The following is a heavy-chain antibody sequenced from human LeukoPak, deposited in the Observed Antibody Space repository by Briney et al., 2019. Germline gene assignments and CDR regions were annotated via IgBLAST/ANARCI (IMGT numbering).Heavy chain of an antibody. J-gene: IGHJ6*02. CDR1: GGSFSGYY. CDR3: ARGRGYYYGSGSSDV. D-gene: IGHD3-10*01. Sequence: PSETLSLTCAVYGGSFSGYYWSWIRQPPGKGLEWIGEINHSGSTNYNPSLKSRVTISVDTSKNQFSLKLSSVTAADTAVYYCARGRGYYYGSGSSDVWGQGTTVTVSS. CDR2: INHSGST. V-gene: IGHV4-34*01.